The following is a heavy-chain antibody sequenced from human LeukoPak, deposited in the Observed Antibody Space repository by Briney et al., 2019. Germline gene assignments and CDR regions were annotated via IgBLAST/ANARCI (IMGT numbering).Heavy chain of an antibody. Sequence: PGGSLRLSCAASGLTFSDFWMHWVRQGPEKRLVWVARIRTDGGVTDYADSVKGRFTISRDNTKSTLYLQMNSLRVEDTAVYYCTRSLYSGTNSDYWGQGTLVTVSS. J-gene: IGHJ4*02. CDR3: TRSLYSGTNSDY. CDR2: IRTDGGVT. V-gene: IGHV3-74*01. CDR1: GLTFSDFW. D-gene: IGHD1-26*01.